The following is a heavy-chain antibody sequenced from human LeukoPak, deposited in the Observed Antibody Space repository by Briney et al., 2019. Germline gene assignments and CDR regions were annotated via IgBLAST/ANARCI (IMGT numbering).Heavy chain of an antibody. J-gene: IGHJ4*02. CDR3: ARTSRSYSYYFDY. V-gene: IGHV3-48*03. D-gene: IGHD1-26*01. CDR2: ISSSGGTI. Sequence: GGSLRLSCAASGFTFSSYEMSWVRQAPGKGLEWVSYISSSGGTIYYADSVKGRFTISRDNAKNSLYLQMNSLRAEDTAVYYCARTSRSYSYYFDYWGQGTLVTVSS. CDR1: GFTFSSYE.